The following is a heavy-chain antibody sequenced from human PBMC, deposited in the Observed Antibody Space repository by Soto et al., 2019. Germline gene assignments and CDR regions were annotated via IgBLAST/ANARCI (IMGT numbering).Heavy chain of an antibody. CDR3: ARDQGDIVLMVYGLGMDV. J-gene: IGHJ6*02. V-gene: IGHV1-46*01. CDR2: INPSGGST. CDR1: GYTFTSYY. D-gene: IGHD2-8*01. Sequence: GASVKVSCKASGYTFTSYYMHWVRQAPGQGLEWMGIINPSGGSTSYAQKFQGRVTMTRDTSTSTVYMELSSLRSEDTAVYYCARDQGDIVLMVYGLGMDVWGQGTTVTVSS.